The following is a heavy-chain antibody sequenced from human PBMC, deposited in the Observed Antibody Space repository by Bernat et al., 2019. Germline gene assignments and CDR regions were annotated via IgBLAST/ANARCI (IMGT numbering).Heavy chain of an antibody. D-gene: IGHD3-3*01. Sequence: EVQLLESGGGLVQPGGSLRLSCAASGFTFSSYAMSWVRQAPGKGLEWVSTISGSGGITHYADSVKGRFSISRDESKNTLYLQMNSLRAEDTALYYCANRDYNFWSGYFHWGQGTLVTVSS. J-gene: IGHJ4*02. CDR2: ISGSGGIT. CDR1: GFTFSSYA. V-gene: IGHV3-23*01. CDR3: ANRDYNFWSGYFH.